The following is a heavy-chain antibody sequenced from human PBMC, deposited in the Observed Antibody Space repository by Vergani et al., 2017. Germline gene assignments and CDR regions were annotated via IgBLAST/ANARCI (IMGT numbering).Heavy chain of an antibody. D-gene: IGHD3-10*01. J-gene: IGHJ3*02. CDR2: INAANGNT. Sequence: QVQLVQSGAEVKKPGASVKVSCKASGYSFTTYALHWVRQAPGQRLEWMGWINAANGNTKYSQKFQGRVTIIRDTSARTAYMALSSLRSEDTAMYYCAREHPITLGGAFDIWGQGTMVTVSS. CDR3: AREHPITLGGAFDI. CDR1: GYSFTTYA. V-gene: IGHV1-3*01.